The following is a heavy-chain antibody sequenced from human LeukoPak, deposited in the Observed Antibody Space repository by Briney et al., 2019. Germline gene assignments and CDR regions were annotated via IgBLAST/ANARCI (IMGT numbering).Heavy chain of an antibody. CDR2: INTDESTT. J-gene: IGHJ6*03. V-gene: IGHV3-74*01. Sequence: LSGGSLRLSCAASGFTFSNYWMHWVRQAPGKGLVWVSRINTDESTTNYADSVKGRFTISRDNAKNTLYLQMNSLRAEDTAVYYCARPGTDDFWSGYGRYYYYYMDVWGKGTTVTVSS. D-gene: IGHD3-3*01. CDR1: GFTFSNYW. CDR3: ARPGTDDFWSGYGRYYYYYMDV.